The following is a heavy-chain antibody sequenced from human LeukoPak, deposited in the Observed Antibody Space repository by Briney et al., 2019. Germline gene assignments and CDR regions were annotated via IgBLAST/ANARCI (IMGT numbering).Heavy chain of an antibody. D-gene: IGHD5-12*01. CDR3: ARDWGNSGYEI. J-gene: IGHJ3*02. CDR2: INPSSGGT. Sequence: GASVKVSCKASGYTFTDYYMHWVRQAPGQGLEWMGWINPSSGGTNYAQKFQGRVTMTRDTSISTAYMELSRLRSDDTAVYYCARDWGNSGYEIWGQGTMVTVSS. CDR1: GYTFTDYY. V-gene: IGHV1-2*02.